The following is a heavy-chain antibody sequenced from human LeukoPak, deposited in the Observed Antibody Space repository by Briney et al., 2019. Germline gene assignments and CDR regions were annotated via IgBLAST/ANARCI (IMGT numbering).Heavy chain of an antibody. V-gene: IGHV3-7*01. D-gene: IGHD1-1*01. J-gene: IGHJ4*02. CDR2: IRPDGSEQ. Sequence: GGSLRLSCAASGFPFSSFWMNWVRQTPGRGLEWLANIRPDGSEQYYVDSVRGRFTISRDNAKNSAYLDMNNLRVDDTGVYYWPGRERRRSPRAFWGQGNLVRVS. CDR3: PGRERRRSPRAF. CDR1: GFPFSSFW.